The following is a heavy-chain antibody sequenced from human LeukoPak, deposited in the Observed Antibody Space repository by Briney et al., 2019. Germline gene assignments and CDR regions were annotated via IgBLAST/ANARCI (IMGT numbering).Heavy chain of an antibody. CDR3: AKGLTISASGPEY. CDR2: LSAGGEAT. CDR1: GFTFSSYA. D-gene: IGHD6-13*01. J-gene: IGHJ4*02. V-gene: IGHV3-23*01. Sequence: GGSLRLPCAASGFTFSSYAMSWVCQAPGKGLEWVSSLSAGGEATYYAASVKGRFTISRDNSKSTLYLQMNSLRAEDTAVYYCAKGLTISASGPEYWGQGALVTVSS.